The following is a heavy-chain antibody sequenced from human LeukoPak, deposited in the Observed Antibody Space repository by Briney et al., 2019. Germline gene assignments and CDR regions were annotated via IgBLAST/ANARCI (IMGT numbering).Heavy chain of an antibody. D-gene: IGHD3-22*01. J-gene: IGHJ3*02. CDR1: AFTFRSYG. Sequence: GGSLRLSCAASAFTFRSYGMHWVRQAPGKGLEWVAFIRYHGSDKYYADSVKDRFTISRDNSKNTLYLQMNSLRVEDTAVYYCAKKWSGDYDSSGVNDAFDIWGQGTMVTVSS. CDR3: AKKWSGDYDSSGVNDAFDI. V-gene: IGHV3-30*02. CDR2: IRYHGSDK.